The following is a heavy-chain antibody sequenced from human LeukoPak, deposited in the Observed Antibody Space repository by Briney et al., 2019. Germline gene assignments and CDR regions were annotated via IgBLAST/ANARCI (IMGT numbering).Heavy chain of an antibody. J-gene: IGHJ4*02. Sequence: QPGGSLRLSCAASGFSFTNYWMSWVRQAPGKGLEWVANVKEDGTTKQYVDSVKGRFTISRDNAKNSLYLQMDSLRAEGTAVYYCVSQEVVPHWGQGTLVSVSS. CDR1: GFSFTNYW. D-gene: IGHD2-15*01. V-gene: IGHV3-7*01. CDR3: VSQEVVPH. CDR2: VKEDGTTK.